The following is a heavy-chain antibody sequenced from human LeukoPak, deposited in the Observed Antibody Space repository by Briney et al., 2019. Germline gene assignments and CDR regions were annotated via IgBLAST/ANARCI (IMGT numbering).Heavy chain of an antibody. D-gene: IGHD6-19*01. Sequence: GGSLRLSSAASGFIFSTYWMSWVRQAPGKGLEWVANIKQDGSEKYYVDSVKGRFTISRDNAKNSLYLQMNSLRAGDTAVYYCARGSSGVAFDIWGQGTMVTVSS. CDR1: GFIFSTYW. CDR3: ARGSSGVAFDI. CDR2: IKQDGSEK. J-gene: IGHJ3*02. V-gene: IGHV3-7*03.